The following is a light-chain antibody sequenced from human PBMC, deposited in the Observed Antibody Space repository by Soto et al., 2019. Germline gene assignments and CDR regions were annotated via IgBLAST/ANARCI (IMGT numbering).Light chain of an antibody. CDR1: QTISSW. Sequence: DIQMTQSPSTLSGSVGDRVTITCRASQTISSWLAWYQQKPGKAPKLLIYKASTLKSGVPSGFSGSGSGTEFTLTISSLQPDDFATYYCQHYNSYGTFGQGTRWIS. J-gene: IGKJ1*01. V-gene: IGKV1-5*03. CDR2: KAS. CDR3: QHYNSYGT.